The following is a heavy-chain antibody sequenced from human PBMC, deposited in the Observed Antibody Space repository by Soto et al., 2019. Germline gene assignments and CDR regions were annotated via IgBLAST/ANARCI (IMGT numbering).Heavy chain of an antibody. CDR3: ARNVLRFLEWLPHIYYYYYGMDV. V-gene: IGHV3-30-3*01. CDR2: ISYDGSNK. CDR1: GFTFSNYA. D-gene: IGHD3-3*01. J-gene: IGHJ6*02. Sequence: GGSLRLSCAASGFTFSNYAMHWVRQAPGKWLEWVAVISYDGSNKYYADSVKGRFTISRDNSKNTLYLQMNSLRAEDTAVYYCARNVLRFLEWLPHIYYYYYGMDVWGQGTTVTVSS.